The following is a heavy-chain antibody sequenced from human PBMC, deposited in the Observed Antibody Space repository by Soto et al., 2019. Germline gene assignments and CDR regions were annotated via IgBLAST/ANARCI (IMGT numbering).Heavy chain of an antibody. J-gene: IGHJ3*02. CDR1: GGTFSSYA. D-gene: IGHD3-22*01. V-gene: IGHV1-69*13. CDR2: IIPIFGTA. CDR3: ARETNTYYYDPQAFDI. Sequence: GASVKVSCKASGGTFSSYAISWVRQAPGQGLEWMGGIIPIFGTANYTQKFQGRVTITADESTSTAYMELSSLRSEDTAVYYCARETNTYYYDPQAFDIWGQGTMVTVSS.